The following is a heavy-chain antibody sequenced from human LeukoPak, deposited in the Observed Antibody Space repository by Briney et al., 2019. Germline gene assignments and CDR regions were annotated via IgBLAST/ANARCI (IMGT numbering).Heavy chain of an antibody. V-gene: IGHV3-23*01. CDR3: AKAHYDILTGYPFDY. J-gene: IGHJ4*02. Sequence: GGPLRLSCAASGFTFSSYAMSWARQAPRKGLEWVSVTSGSGGSTYYADSVKGRFTISRDNSKDTLYLQMNSLRAEDTAVYYCAKAHYDILTGYPFDYWGQGTLVTVSS. CDR2: TSGSGGST. CDR1: GFTFSSYA. D-gene: IGHD3-9*01.